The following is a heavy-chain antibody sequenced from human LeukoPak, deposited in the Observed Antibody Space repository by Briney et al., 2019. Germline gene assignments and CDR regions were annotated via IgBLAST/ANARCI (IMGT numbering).Heavy chain of an antibody. Sequence: PSETLSLTCTVSGGSISDSYWGWIRQPPGEGLEWIGYIYYSGGTYYSPSLKRRVTISVDTSKNQFSLRLTSVTAADTAVYYCARGYNNPDYWGQGTLVTVSS. CDR1: GGSISDSY. V-gene: IGHV4-59*01. CDR2: IYYSGGT. D-gene: IGHD1-1*01. CDR3: ARGYNNPDY. J-gene: IGHJ4*02.